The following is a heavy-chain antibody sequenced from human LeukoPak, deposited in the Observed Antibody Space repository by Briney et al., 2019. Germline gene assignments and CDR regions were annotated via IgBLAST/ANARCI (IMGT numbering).Heavy chain of an antibody. D-gene: IGHD3-22*01. V-gene: IGHV3-23*01. CDR1: GFTFSSYA. Sequence: GGSLRLSCAASGFTFSSYAMSWVRQAPGKGLGWVSAISGSGGSTYYADSVKGRFTISRDNSKNTLYLQMNSLRAEDTAVYYCAKYRLSGGYFYWGQGTLVTVSS. CDR2: ISGSGGST. J-gene: IGHJ4*02. CDR3: AKYRLSGGYFY.